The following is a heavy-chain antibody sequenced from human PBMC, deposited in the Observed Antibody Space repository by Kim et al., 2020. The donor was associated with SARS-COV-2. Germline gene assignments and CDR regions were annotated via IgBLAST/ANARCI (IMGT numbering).Heavy chain of an antibody. J-gene: IGHJ6*02. CDR2: ISSSSSTT. CDR1: GFTFSSYS. CDR3: ARLYYDSSGYYYYYYYGMDV. Sequence: GGSLRLSCAASGFTFSSYSMNWVRQAPGKGLEWVSYISSSSSTTYYADSVKGRFTISRDNAKNSLYLQMNSLRDEDTAVYYCARLYYDSSGYYYYYYYGMDVWGQGTTVTVSS. V-gene: IGHV3-48*02. D-gene: IGHD3-22*01.